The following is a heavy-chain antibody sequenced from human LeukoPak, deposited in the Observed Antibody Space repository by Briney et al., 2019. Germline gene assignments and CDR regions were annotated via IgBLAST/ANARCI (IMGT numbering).Heavy chain of an antibody. J-gene: IGHJ4*02. CDR3: VREATWCQWYFDH. Sequence: QPGKSLRLSCVTSTFTFNNHGMHWVRQAPGKGLEWVAVIASDGGVKHYANSVKGRFVLFRDDSKNTLYLQMNNLIVDDTAVYYCVREATWCQWYFDHWGQGTPVTVSS. V-gene: IGHV3-30*03. D-gene: IGHD2-8*02. CDR1: TFTFNNHG. CDR2: IASDGGVK.